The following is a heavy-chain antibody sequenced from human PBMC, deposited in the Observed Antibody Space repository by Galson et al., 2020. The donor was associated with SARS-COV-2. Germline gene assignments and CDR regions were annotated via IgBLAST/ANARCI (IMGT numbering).Heavy chain of an antibody. V-gene: IGHV3-30*03. CDR2: ISSDGSSK. J-gene: IGHJ4*02. Sequence: GESLKISCTASGFNFRSYGMHWVRQAPGKGPEWVAVISSDGSSKYYADSVKGRFTISRDNSKNALYLQMDSLRDEDTAVYYCARYNVLLWFGELFPPWYFDYWGQGTLVTVSS. CDR3: ARYNVLLWFGELFPPWYFDY. D-gene: IGHD3-10*01. CDR1: GFNFRSYG.